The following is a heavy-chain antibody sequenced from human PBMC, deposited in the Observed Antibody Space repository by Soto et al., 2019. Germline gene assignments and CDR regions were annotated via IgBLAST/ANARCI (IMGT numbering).Heavy chain of an antibody. D-gene: IGHD2-2*01. Sequence: SETLSLTCSVSGDYIHDGGYYWTWIRQSPGKGLEWMGYVYYTGKTYYNPSLESRLTMSVDRSKNQFSLRLASVTAAVSAVYYCAREGSSTANWIDPWGQGTLVTVSS. CDR3: AREGSSTANWIDP. V-gene: IGHV4-31*03. CDR1: GDYIHDGGYY. CDR2: VYYTGKT. J-gene: IGHJ5*02.